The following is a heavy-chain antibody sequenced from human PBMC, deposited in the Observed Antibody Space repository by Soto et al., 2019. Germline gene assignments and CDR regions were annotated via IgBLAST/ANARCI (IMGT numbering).Heavy chain of an antibody. D-gene: IGHD3-9*01. CDR3: ARDSSYYDILTGYYNYGWLDP. CDR2: ISAYNGNT. J-gene: IGHJ5*02. Sequence: ASVKVSCKASGYTFTSYGISWVRQAPGQGLEWMGWISAYNGNTNYAQKLQGRVTMTTDTSTSTAYMELRSLRSDDTAVYYCARDSSYYDILTGYYNYGWLDPWGQGTLVTVSS. V-gene: IGHV1-18*01. CDR1: GYTFTSYG.